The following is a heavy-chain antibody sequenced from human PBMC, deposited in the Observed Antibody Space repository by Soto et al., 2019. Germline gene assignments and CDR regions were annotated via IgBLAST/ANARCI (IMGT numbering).Heavy chain of an antibody. CDR2: ISSSGSTI. CDR1: GFTFSSYE. Sequence: EVQLVESGGGLVQPGGSLRLSCAASGFTFSSYEMNWVRQAPGKGLEWVSYISSSGSTIYYADSVKGRFTISRDNSKNTLYLQMNSLRAEDTAVYYCARVKSRGVVRGVIHYGMDVWGQGTTVTVSS. J-gene: IGHJ6*02. V-gene: IGHV3-48*03. CDR3: ARVKSRGVVRGVIHYGMDV. D-gene: IGHD3-10*01.